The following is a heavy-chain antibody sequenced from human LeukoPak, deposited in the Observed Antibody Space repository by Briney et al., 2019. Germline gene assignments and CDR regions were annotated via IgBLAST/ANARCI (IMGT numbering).Heavy chain of an antibody. CDR3: ARAEGYSGYDPNFDY. Sequence: PGGSLRLSCVASGFNLSIYSMNWVRQAPGKGLEWVSSISSTGSFIYYRDSVKGRFTISRDNAKNSLYLQMNSLRAEDTAVYYCARAEGYSGYDPNFDYWGQGILVTVSS. J-gene: IGHJ4*02. CDR1: GFNLSIYS. V-gene: IGHV3-21*04. D-gene: IGHD5-12*01. CDR2: ISSTGSFI.